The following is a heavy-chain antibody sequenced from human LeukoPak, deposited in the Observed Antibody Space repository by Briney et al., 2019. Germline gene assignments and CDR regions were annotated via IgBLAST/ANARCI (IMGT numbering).Heavy chain of an antibody. CDR1: GFTFSSYA. Sequence: GGSLRLSCAASGFTFSSYAMSWVRQAPGKGLEWVSAISGSGGSTYYADSVKGRFTISRDNSKNTLYLQMSSLRAEDTAVYYCAKVPTYSVGADPLDYWGQGTLVTVSS. CDR3: AKVPTYSVGADPLDY. CDR2: ISGSGGST. J-gene: IGHJ4*02. D-gene: IGHD5/OR15-5a*01. V-gene: IGHV3-23*01.